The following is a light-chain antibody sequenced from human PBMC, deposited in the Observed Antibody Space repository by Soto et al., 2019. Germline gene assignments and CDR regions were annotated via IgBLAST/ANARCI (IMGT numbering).Light chain of an antibody. Sequence: DIQMTQSPSTLSASVGDRVTITCRASQSISNWLAWYQQKPGKAPKLLIYDASSLESGVPSRFSGSGSGTEFTLTISSLQPDDFATYYCQQYNSQYTFGQGTKLEIK. CDR3: QQYNSQYT. V-gene: IGKV1-5*01. CDR1: QSISNW. CDR2: DAS. J-gene: IGKJ2*01.